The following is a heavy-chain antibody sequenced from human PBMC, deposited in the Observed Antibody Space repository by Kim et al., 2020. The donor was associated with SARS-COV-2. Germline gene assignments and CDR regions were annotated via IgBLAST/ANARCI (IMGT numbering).Heavy chain of an antibody. CDR3: ARGIAIFGVVSWFDP. D-gene: IGHD3-3*01. J-gene: IGHJ5*02. V-gene: IGHV4-34*01. Sequence: PPPHSRVTISVDTSKNQCSLKLSAVAAADTAMYYCARGIAIFGVVSWFDPWGQGTLVTVSS.